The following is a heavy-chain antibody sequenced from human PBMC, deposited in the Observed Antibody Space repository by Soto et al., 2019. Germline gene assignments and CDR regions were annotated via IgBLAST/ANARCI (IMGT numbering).Heavy chain of an antibody. CDR1: GYTYTSYG. V-gene: IGHV1-18*01. J-gene: IGHJ6*02. CDR2: ISAYNGNP. Sequence: GSVKVSCKATGYTYTSYGISWVRQAPGQGLEWMGWISAYNGNPNYVQKLQGRVTMTKSTSTSTGYMKRRRLKSNATAVYDRAREAMAAAATAYFYGFDIWGQGTTVTVSS. D-gene: IGHD6-13*01. CDR3: AREAMAAAATAYFYGFDI.